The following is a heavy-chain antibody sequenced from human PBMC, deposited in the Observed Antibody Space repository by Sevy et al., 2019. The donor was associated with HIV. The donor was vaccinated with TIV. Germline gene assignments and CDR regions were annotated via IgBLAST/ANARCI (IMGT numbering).Heavy chain of an antibody. J-gene: IGHJ6*02. Sequence: GESLKISCKGSGYSFTSYWIGWVRQMPGKGLEWMRIIYPGDSDTRYSPSFQGQVTISADKSISTAYLQWSSLKASDTAMYYCARTPPLYCSGGSCSPLDYYYGMDVWGQGTTVTVSS. CDR1: GYSFTSYW. CDR2: IYPGDSDT. CDR3: ARTPPLYCSGGSCSPLDYYYGMDV. D-gene: IGHD2-15*01. V-gene: IGHV5-51*01.